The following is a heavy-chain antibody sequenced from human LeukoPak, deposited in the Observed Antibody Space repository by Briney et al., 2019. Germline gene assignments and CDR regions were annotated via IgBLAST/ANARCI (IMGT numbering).Heavy chain of an antibody. V-gene: IGHV4-59*12. Sequence: SETLSLTCTVSGDSISNYYWSWIRQPPGKGLEWIGYIYYSGSTNYNPSLKSRVTISVDTSKNQFSLKLSSVTAADTAVYYCARGGGSSWYVYWGQGTLVTVSS. CDR1: GDSISNYY. D-gene: IGHD6-13*01. J-gene: IGHJ4*02. CDR2: IYYSGST. CDR3: ARGGGSSWYVY.